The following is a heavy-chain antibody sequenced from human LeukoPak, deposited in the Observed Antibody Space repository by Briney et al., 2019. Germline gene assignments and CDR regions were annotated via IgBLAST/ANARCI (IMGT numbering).Heavy chain of an antibody. J-gene: IGHJ4*02. CDR3: ARGGSSGYWGYFDY. D-gene: IGHD3-22*01. V-gene: IGHV3-53*01. Sequence: PGGSLRLSCAASGLTVSSNYMSWVRQAPGKGLEWVSVIYIGDSTYYADSVKGRSTISRDNSKNTMYLQMSRLRVEDTAIYYCARGGSSGYWGYFDYWGQGTLVTVSS. CDR2: IYIGDST. CDR1: GLTVSSNY.